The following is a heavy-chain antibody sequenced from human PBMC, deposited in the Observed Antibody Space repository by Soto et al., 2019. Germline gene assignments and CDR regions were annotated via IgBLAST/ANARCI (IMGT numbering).Heavy chain of an antibody. CDR3: AADLYYGSGRSDY. J-gene: IGHJ4*02. D-gene: IGHD3-10*01. Sequence: QMQLVQSGPEVKKPGTSVKVSCKASGFTFTSSAMQWVRQARGQRLEWIGWIVVGSGNTNYAQKFQESVTITRDMCTSTAYMELNSLRSEDTAVYYCAADLYYGSGRSDYWGKGTLVTVTS. CDR1: GFTFTSSA. CDR2: IVVGSGNT. V-gene: IGHV1-58*02.